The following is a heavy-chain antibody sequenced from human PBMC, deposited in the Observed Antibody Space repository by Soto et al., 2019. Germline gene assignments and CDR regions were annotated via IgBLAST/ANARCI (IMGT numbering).Heavy chain of an antibody. V-gene: IGHV3-48*04. J-gene: IGHJ3*01. Sequence: EVQLVESGGGLVQPGGSLRLSCTASGFTFTDHSMNWVRHAPGKGLEWLSYINDISNAIHYADSVKGRFAMSRDNAKKSGFLPMNSLRVEDTGVYYCARDRPTTFSADLWGQGTVVTVSS. CDR2: INDISNAI. CDR1: GFTFTDHS. D-gene: IGHD5-12*01. CDR3: ARDRPTTFSADL.